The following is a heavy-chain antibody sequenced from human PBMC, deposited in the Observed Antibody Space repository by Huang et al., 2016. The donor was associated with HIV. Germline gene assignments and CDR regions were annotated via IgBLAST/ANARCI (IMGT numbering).Heavy chain of an antibody. CDR2: ISYDGRNQ. J-gene: IGHJ2*01. CDR1: GFTLSRYG. Sequence: QVQLVESGGGVVQPGRSLRLSCTASGFTLSRYGMHWVHQAPGEGLEWIAFISYDGRNQYYADSVKGRFSISRDNSRNTLYLQMNSLTTEDTTVYFCARDPATWYFDLWGRGTLVTVSS. CDR3: ARDPATWYFDL. V-gene: IGHV3-30*03.